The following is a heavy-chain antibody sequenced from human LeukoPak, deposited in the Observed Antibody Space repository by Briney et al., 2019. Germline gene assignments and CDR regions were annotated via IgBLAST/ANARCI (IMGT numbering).Heavy chain of an antibody. CDR3: AKDLGSGYDYFDY. CDR1: GFSFSNYA. J-gene: IGHJ4*02. D-gene: IGHD5-12*01. Sequence: GGSLRLSCAASGFSFSNYAMSWVRQAPGKGLEWVSAISGSGGSTYYADSVKGRLTISRDSSKNTLYLQMNSLRPEDTAVYYCAKDLGSGYDYFDYWGQGTLVTVSS. V-gene: IGHV3-23*01. CDR2: ISGSGGST.